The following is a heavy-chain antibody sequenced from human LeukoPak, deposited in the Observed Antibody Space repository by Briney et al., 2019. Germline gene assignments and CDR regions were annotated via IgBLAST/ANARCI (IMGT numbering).Heavy chain of an antibody. Sequence: PGRSLRLSCAASGFTFSSYGMHWVRQAPGKGLEWVSAISGSGGSTYYADSVKGRFTISRDNSKNTLYLQMNSLRAEDTAVYYCAKADIVVVPFFDYWGQGTLVTVSS. J-gene: IGHJ4*02. V-gene: IGHV3-23*01. CDR3: AKADIVVVPFFDY. D-gene: IGHD2-2*01. CDR2: ISGSGGST. CDR1: GFTFSSYG.